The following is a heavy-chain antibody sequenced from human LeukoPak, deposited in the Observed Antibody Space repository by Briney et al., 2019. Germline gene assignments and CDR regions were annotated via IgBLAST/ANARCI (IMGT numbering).Heavy chain of an antibody. J-gene: IGHJ6*02. CDR3: AKDPLWDSSGYYYVGYYYYYYGMDV. Sequence: GGSLRLSCAASGFTFNSYAMSWVRQAPGKGLEWVSGISGGGDRKFYADSVNGRFTISRDNSKNTLYLHVNSLRAEDTAVYYCAKDPLWDSSGYYYVGYYYYYYGMDVWGQGTTVTVSS. V-gene: IGHV3-23*01. CDR2: ISGGGDRK. D-gene: IGHD3-22*01. CDR1: GFTFNSYA.